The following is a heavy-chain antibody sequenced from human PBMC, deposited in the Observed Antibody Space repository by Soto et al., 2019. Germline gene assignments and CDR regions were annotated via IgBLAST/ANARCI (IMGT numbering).Heavy chain of an antibody. D-gene: IGHD3-10*01. J-gene: IGHJ4*02. Sequence: EVQLVESGGGLVQPGGSLKLSCAASGFTFSGSAMHWVRQASGKGLEWVGRIRSKANSYATAYAASVKGRFTISRDDSKDTAYLQMNSLKTEGTAVYYCTMGLLWFGAYWGQGTLVTVSS. CDR3: TMGLLWFGAY. CDR2: IRSKANSYAT. CDR1: GFTFSGSA. V-gene: IGHV3-73*02.